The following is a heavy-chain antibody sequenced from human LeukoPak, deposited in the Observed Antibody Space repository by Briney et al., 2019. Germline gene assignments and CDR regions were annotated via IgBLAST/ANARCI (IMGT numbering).Heavy chain of an antibody. CDR1: GGSISSSSYY. J-gene: IGHJ6*03. D-gene: IGHD5-24*01. Sequence: SETLSLTCTVSGGSISSSSYYWGWIRQPPGKGLEWIGSIYYSGSTNYNPSLKSRVTISVDTSKNQFPLKLSSVTAADTAVYYCAREHRDGYNCYYMDVWGKGTTVTVSS. CDR3: AREHRDGYNCYYMDV. CDR2: IYYSGST. V-gene: IGHV4-39*06.